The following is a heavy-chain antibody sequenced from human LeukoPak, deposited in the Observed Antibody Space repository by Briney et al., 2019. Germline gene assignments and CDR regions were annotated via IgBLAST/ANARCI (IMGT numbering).Heavy chain of an antibody. V-gene: IGHV1-69*13. CDR2: IIPIFGTA. D-gene: IGHD6-13*01. CDR3: ARDLGYSSSWYEDY. J-gene: IGHJ4*02. CDR1: GGTFSSYA. Sequence: ASVTVSCTASGGTFSSYAISWVRQAPGQGLEWMGGIIPIFGTANYAQKFQGRVTITADESTSTAYMELSSLRSEDTAVYYCARDLGYSSSWYEDYWGQGTLVTVSS.